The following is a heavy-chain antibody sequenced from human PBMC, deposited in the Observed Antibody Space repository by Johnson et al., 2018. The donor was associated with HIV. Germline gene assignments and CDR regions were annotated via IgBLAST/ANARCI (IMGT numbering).Heavy chain of an antibody. D-gene: IGHD1-26*01. CDR2: IYSGGST. V-gene: IGHV3-66*02. J-gene: IGHJ3*02. CDR1: GFIVSSNY. Sequence: VQLVESGGGLAQPGGSLRLSCAASGFIVSSNYMSWVRQAPGKGLERVSFIYSGGSTHYADSLKGRFTISRDNSKNTLYLQMNSLRVEDTAIYYCAKAWELLGRRAALDIWGQGTMVTVSS. CDR3: AKAWELLGRRAALDI.